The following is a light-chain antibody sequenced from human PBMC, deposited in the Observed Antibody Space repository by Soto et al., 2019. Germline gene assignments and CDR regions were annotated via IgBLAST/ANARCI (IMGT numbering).Light chain of an antibody. CDR1: KNDIRVYDF. CDR3: KSYAGSNTYV. Sequence: QSVLTQPPSASGSPGQSVTIYCTGNKNDIRVYDFVSWYQHHPGKAPRLIIYEVVQRPSGVPDRFSGSTSGNTASLTVSGLQAADEADYFCKSYAGSNTYVFGIGTKVTVL. V-gene: IGLV2-8*01. CDR2: EVV. J-gene: IGLJ1*01.